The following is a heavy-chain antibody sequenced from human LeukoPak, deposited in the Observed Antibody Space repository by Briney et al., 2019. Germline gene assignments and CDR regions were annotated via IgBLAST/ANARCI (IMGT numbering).Heavy chain of an antibody. V-gene: IGHV3-74*01. Sequence: PGGSLRLSCAASGFTFSSYAMSWVRQAPGKGLVWVSRINSDGSSTSYADSVKGRFTISRDHAKNTLYLQMNSLRAEDTAVYYCARGGPAGKRYYYYYGMDVWGQGTTVTVSS. CDR1: GFTFSSYA. CDR3: ARGGPAGKRYYYYYGMDV. CDR2: INSDGSST. D-gene: IGHD6-13*01. J-gene: IGHJ6*02.